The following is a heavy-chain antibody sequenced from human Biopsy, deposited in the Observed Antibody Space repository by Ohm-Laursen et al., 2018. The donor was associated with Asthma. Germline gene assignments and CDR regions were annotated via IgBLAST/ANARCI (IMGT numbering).Heavy chain of an antibody. V-gene: IGHV4-34*01. J-gene: IGHJ6*02. Sequence: TLSLTCGVYRGSLRVYVWSWIRQPPGKGLEWIGESNQGGSPTFNPSLKSRVTMSRDTSKNQLSLKLRSVTAADTAVYYCASGPEWYGLDVWGQGTTVTVSS. D-gene: IGHD3-3*01. CDR3: ASGPEWYGLDV. CDR1: RGSLRVYV. CDR2: SNQGGSP.